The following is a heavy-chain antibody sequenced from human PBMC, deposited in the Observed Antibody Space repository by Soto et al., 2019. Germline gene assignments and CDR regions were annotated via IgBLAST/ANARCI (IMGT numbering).Heavy chain of an antibody. V-gene: IGHV1-18*01. CDR1: GYTFTSYG. CDR3: ARVGVGLAAPRVWPY. J-gene: IGHJ4*02. CDR2: INPYNGNT. Sequence: ASVKVSCKASGYTFTSYGISWVRQAPGQGLEWMAWINPYNGNTKYAEKFLGRVTVTTDTSTATAYMEVRSLASDDTAVFYCARVGVGLAAPRVWPYWGQGTPVTVSS. D-gene: IGHD6-13*01.